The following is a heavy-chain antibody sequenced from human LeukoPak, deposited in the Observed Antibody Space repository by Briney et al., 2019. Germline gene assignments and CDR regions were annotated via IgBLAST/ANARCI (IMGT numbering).Heavy chain of an antibody. CDR1: GYTFTGYY. CDR2: INPNNGGT. Sequence: ASVKVSCKASGYTFTGYYMHWVRQAPGQGPEWMGWINPNNGGTNYVQKFQDRVTMTRDTSISTAYMEVSRLRSDDTAVYYCARARSDWYFDYWGQGTLVTVSS. CDR3: ARARSDWYFDY. J-gene: IGHJ4*02. V-gene: IGHV1-2*02. D-gene: IGHD2-21*02.